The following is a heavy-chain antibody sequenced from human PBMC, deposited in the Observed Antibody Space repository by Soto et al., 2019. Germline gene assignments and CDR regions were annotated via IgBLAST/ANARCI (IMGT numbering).Heavy chain of an antibody. CDR3: ARGQSRLLRYFQH. Sequence: SETLSLTCAVYGGSFSGYYWSWIRQPPGKGLEWIGEINHSGSTNYNPSLKSRVTISVDTSKNQFSLKLSSVTAADTAVYYCARGQSRLLRYFQHWGQGTLVTVSS. CDR2: INHSGST. J-gene: IGHJ1*01. CDR1: GGSFSGYY. D-gene: IGHD4-17*01. V-gene: IGHV4-34*01.